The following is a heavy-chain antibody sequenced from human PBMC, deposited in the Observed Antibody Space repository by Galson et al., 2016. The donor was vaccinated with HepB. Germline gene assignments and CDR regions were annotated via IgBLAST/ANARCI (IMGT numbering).Heavy chain of an antibody. D-gene: IGHD6-19*01. CDR2: LSGSGGST. CDR3: ARDPSWYTSGWYDF. V-gene: IGHV3-23*01. Sequence: SLRLSCAASGFTFSSHAMSWVRQAPGRGLESVSCLSGSGGSTYYADSVKGRFTISRDNSKNTLYLQMNSLRAEDTAIYYCARDPSWYTSGWYDFWGQGTLVTVSS. J-gene: IGHJ5*01. CDR1: GFTFSSHA.